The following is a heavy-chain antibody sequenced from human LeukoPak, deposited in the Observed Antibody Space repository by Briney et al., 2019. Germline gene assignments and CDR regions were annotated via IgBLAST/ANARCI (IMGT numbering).Heavy chain of an antibody. J-gene: IGHJ6*02. CDR3: ARDRSTSRYYHGMDV. D-gene: IGHD2-2*01. Sequence: GGSLRLSCAASDSTFSSFSMKWVRQAPGKGLFWVAAISSRSAHIYYADSVKGRFTISRDNAKKSLYLAMNNLRADDTAVYYCARDRSTSRYYHGMDVWGPGTTVIVSS. CDR2: ISSRSAHI. V-gene: IGHV3-21*01. CDR1: DSTFSSFS.